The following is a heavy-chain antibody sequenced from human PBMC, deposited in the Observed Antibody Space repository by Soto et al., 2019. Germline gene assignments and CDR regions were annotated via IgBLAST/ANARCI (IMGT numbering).Heavy chain of an antibody. CDR1: GGSISSSSYF. D-gene: IGHD2-8*02. J-gene: IGHJ5*01. V-gene: IGHV4-39*02. Sequence: PSETLSLTCTVSGGSISSSSYFWGWIRQPPGKGLEWIGSIYYSGSTYYNPSLKSRVTVSVDTSKNQFSLKLSSVTAADTAVYYCARDPGHFWFDSWGQGTLVTVSS. CDR2: IYYSGST. CDR3: ARDPGHFWFDS.